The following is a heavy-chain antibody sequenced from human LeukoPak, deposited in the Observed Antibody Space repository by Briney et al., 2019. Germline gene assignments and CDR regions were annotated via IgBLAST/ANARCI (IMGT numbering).Heavy chain of an antibody. J-gene: IGHJ4*02. CDR3: AKDGDRYGSGWYAAQPPHFDY. CDR1: GFTFSSYA. CDR2: ISGSGGST. Sequence: LSGGSLRLSCAASGFTFSSYAMSWVRQAPGKGLEWVSAISGSGGSTYYADSVKGRFTISRDNSKNTLYLQMNSLRAEDTAVYYCAKDGDRYGSGWYAAQPPHFDYWGQGTLVTVSS. D-gene: IGHD6-19*01. V-gene: IGHV3-23*01.